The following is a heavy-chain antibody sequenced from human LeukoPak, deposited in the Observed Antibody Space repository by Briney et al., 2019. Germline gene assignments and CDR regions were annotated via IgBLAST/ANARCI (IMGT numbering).Heavy chain of an antibody. D-gene: IGHD2-2*02. V-gene: IGHV1-8*03. CDR3: ARATVVAGYCTTIRCYKPFDI. Sequence: ASVKVSCKASGYTFTNYDINWVRQVTGQGLEWMGWMNPNSANTGYSQKFQGRVTFTRDTSISTAYMELSSLRSEDTAVYFCARATVVAGYCTTIRCYKPFDIWGQGTMVTVSS. CDR1: GYTFTNYD. CDR2: MNPNSANT. J-gene: IGHJ3*02.